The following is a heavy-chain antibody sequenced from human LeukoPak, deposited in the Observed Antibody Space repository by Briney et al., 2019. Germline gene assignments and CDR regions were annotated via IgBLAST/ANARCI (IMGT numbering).Heavy chain of an antibody. CDR1: GFTFSSYW. V-gene: IGHV3-7*01. J-gene: IGHJ4*02. CDR3: ARERNLEIAVAGTIFDY. CDR2: IKQDGSEK. Sequence: GGSLRLSCAASGFTFSSYWMSWVRQAPGKGLEWVANIKQDGSEKYYVDSVKGRFTISRDNSKNTLYLQMNSLRAEDTAVYYCARERNLEIAVAGTIFDYWGRGTLVTVSS. D-gene: IGHD6-19*01.